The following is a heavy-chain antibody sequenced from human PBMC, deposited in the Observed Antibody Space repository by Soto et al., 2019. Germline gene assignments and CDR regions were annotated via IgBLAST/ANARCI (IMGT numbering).Heavy chain of an antibody. D-gene: IGHD3-3*01. CDR2: ISSSSSNK. J-gene: IGHJ3*01. Sequence: GGSLRLSCAASGFTFSSYSMSWVRQAPGKGLEWVSYISSSSSNKYYGSSVKGRFTIYRDNAKNSLYLQMNSLRAEDTAVYYCARPITRNGEGGAVDFWGQGTMVTVSS. V-gene: IGHV3-48*01. CDR3: ARPITRNGEGGAVDF. CDR1: GFTFSSYS.